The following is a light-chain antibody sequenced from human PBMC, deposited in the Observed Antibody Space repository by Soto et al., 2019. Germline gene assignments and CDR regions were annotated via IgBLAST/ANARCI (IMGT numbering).Light chain of an antibody. CDR2: DVS. CDR1: SSDVGGYNY. J-gene: IGLJ2*01. Sequence: QSVLTKPASVSGSPGQSITISCTGTSSDVGGYNYVSWYQQHPGKAPKLMIYDVSNRPSGVSNRFSGSKSGNTDSLTISGLQAEDEADYYCCSYTSSSTPVVFGGGTKLTVL. CDR3: CSYTSSSTPVV. V-gene: IGLV2-14*03.